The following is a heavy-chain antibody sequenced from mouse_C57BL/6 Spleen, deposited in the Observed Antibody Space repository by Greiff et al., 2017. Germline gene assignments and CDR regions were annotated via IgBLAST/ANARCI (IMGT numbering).Heavy chain of an antibody. CDR3: ARDSDYDAIDY. CDR1: GFTFSDYY. V-gene: IGHV5-16*01. Sequence: EVKLVESEGGLVQPGSSMKLSCTASGFTFSDYYMAWVRQVPEKGLEWVANINYDGSSTYYLDSLKSRFIISRDNAKNILYLQMSSLKSEDTATYYCARDSDYDAIDYWGQGTSVTVSS. J-gene: IGHJ4*01. CDR2: INYDGSST.